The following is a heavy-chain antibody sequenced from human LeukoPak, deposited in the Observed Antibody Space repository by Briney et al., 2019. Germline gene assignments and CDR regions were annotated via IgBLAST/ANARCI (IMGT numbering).Heavy chain of an antibody. D-gene: IGHD2-8*01. V-gene: IGHV3-23*01. CDR1: GFTLSSYA. CDR3: AKAPGTNYRSYFDY. Sequence: PGGSLRLSCAASGFTLSSYAMGLVRQAPGKGLEWVSAITGSGGGTYYADSVKGRFTISRDNSENTLYLQMNSQRAEDTAIYYCAKAPGTNYRSYFDYWGQGTLVTVSS. J-gene: IGHJ4*02. CDR2: ITGSGGGT.